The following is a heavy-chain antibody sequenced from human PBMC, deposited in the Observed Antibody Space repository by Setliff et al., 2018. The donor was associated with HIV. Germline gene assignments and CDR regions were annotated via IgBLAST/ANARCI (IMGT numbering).Heavy chain of an antibody. CDR3: ARMYSGYDWSPAGARTRYFDY. J-gene: IGHJ4*02. V-gene: IGHV4-38-2*01. Sequence: SETLSLTCAVSGYSISSGYYWGWNRQPPGKGLEWIGSIYHSGRTYYNPSLKSRVTISVDTSKNQFSLKLSSVTAADTAVYYCARMYSGYDWSPAGARTRYFDYWGQGTLVTVSS. CDR2: IYHSGRT. D-gene: IGHD5-12*01. CDR1: GYSISSGYY.